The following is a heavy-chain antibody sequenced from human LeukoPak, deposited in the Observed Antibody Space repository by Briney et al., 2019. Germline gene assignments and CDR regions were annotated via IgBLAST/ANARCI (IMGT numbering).Heavy chain of an antibody. V-gene: IGHV3-53*01. J-gene: IGHJ4*02. CDR2: IYSGGST. CDR3: ARESTGYFDY. CDR1: GFIVSSNY. D-gene: IGHD4-17*01. Sequence: GGSLRLSCAASGFIVSSNYMSWVRQAPGKGLEWVSIIYSGGSTYYADSVKGRFTISRDNSKNTLYLQMNSLRAEDTAVYYCARESTGYFDYWGQGILVTVSS.